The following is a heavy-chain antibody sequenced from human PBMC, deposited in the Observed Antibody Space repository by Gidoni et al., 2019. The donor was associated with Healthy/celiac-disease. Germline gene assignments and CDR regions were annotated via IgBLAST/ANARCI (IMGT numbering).Heavy chain of an antibody. D-gene: IGHD3-10*01. CDR1: GFTFSSYA. V-gene: IGHV3-23*01. CDR3: AKTPISYWYFDY. CDR2: ISGSGGST. Sequence: EVQLLESGGGLVQPGGSLRLSCSASGFTFSSYAMSWVRQAPGKGLEWVSAISGSGGSTYYADSVKGRFTISRDNPKNTLYLQMNSLRAEDTAVYYCAKTPISYWYFDYWGQGTLVTVSS. J-gene: IGHJ4*02.